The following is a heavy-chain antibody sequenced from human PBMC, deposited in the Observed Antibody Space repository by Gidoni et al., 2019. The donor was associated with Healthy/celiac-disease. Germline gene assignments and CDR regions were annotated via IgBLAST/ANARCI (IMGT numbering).Heavy chain of an antibody. CDR1: GFTFSSYA. D-gene: IGHD1-1*01. Sequence: QVQLVESGGGVVQPGRSLRLSCAASGFTFSSYAMHRVRQAPGKGLEWVAVISYDGSNKYYADSVKGRFTISRDNSKNTLYLQMNSLRAEDTAVYYCARDTEYNWNDLAYYYYYMDVWGKGTTVTVSS. CDR3: ARDTEYNWNDLAYYYYYMDV. V-gene: IGHV3-30-3*01. J-gene: IGHJ6*03. CDR2: ISYDGSNK.